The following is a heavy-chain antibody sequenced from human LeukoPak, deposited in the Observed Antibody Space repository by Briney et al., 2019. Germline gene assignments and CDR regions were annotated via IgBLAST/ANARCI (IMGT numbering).Heavy chain of an antibody. CDR3: ARSHSSSSFVFDP. J-gene: IGHJ5*02. D-gene: IGHD6-6*01. Sequence: VASVKVSSTASGYTFTDYYMHWVRQAPGQGLGWMGWINPNSGGTNYAQMFQGRVTMTRDMSISTAYMELTRLTSDDTAVYYCARSHSSSSFVFDPWGQGTLVTVSS. V-gene: IGHV1-2*02. CDR1: GYTFTDYY. CDR2: INPNSGGT.